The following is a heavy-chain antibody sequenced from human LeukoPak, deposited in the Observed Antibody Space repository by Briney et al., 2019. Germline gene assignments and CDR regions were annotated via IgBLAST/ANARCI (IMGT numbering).Heavy chain of an antibody. Sequence: SETLSLTCAVYGGSFSGYYWSWIRQPPGKGLEWIGEINHSGSTNYNPSLKSRVTISVDTSKNQFSLKLSSVTAADTAVYYCARGFYDSSGYLAYWGQGTLVTVS. V-gene: IGHV4-34*01. CDR1: GGSFSGYY. D-gene: IGHD3-22*01. J-gene: IGHJ4*02. CDR2: INHSGST. CDR3: ARGFYDSSGYLAY.